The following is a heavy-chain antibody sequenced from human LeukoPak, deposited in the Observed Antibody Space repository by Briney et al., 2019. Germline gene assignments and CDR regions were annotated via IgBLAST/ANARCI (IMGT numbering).Heavy chain of an antibody. CDR2: INPNSGGT. V-gene: IGHV1-2*02. Sequence: ASVKVSCKASGYTFTGYYMHWVRQAPGQGLEWMGWINPNSGGTNYAQKFQGRVTVTRDTSISTAYMELSRLRSDDTAVYYCARDPPRVTMVRGVNRGGYWGQGTLVTVSS. CDR3: ARDPPRVTMVRGVNRGGY. CDR1: GYTFTGYY. J-gene: IGHJ4*02. D-gene: IGHD3-10*01.